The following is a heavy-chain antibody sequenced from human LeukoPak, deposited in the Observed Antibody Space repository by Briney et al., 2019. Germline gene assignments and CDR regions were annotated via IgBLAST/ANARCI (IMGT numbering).Heavy chain of an antibody. CDR2: ISYDGSNK. CDR1: GSTFSSYA. CDR3: ARDKNWNDLSSLDY. D-gene: IGHD1-1*01. Sequence: PGGSLRLSCSTSGSTFSSYAMHWVRQAPGKGLEWVAVISYDGSNKYYADSVKGRFTISRDNSKNTLYLQMNSLRAEDTAVYYCARDKNWNDLSSLDYWGQGTLVTVSS. V-gene: IGHV3-30*04. J-gene: IGHJ4*02.